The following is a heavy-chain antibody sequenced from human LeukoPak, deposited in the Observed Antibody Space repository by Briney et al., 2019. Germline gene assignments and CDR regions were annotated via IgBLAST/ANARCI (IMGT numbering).Heavy chain of an antibody. J-gene: IGHJ4*02. CDR2: IYTSGST. Sequence: PETLSLTRVVPGGSISSYSWSWIRQPAGKGLEWIGRIYTSGSTNYNPSLKSRVTMSVDTSKNQFSLKLSSVTAADTAVYYCARDLGYYDSSGYYSELYYFDYWGQGTLVTVSS. CDR1: GGSISSYS. D-gene: IGHD3-22*01. V-gene: IGHV4-4*07. CDR3: ARDLGYYDSSGYYSELYYFDY.